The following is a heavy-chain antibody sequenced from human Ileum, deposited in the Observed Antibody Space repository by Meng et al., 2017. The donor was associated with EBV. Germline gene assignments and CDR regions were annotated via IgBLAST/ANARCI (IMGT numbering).Heavy chain of an antibody. CDR3: ASNGDEVDY. CDR1: GYTFINNG. V-gene: IGHV1-18*01. D-gene: IGHD4-17*01. CDR2: ISTFNGNT. J-gene: IGHJ4*02. Sequence: QGQLVQSGGEVKKPGASGKFSCKSSGYTFINNGFSWVRQAPGQGLEWMGWISTFNGNTNYAQKFQGRLTVTTDTSTNTAYMELRNLRSDDTAVYYCASNGDEVDYWGQGTLVTVSS.